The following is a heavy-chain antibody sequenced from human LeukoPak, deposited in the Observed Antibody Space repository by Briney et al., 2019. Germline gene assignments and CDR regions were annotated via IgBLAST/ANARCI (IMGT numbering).Heavy chain of an antibody. D-gene: IGHD2-2*01. CDR1: AFTFNRYW. V-gene: IGHV3-7*01. J-gene: IGHJ4*02. CDR3: ARAITVVDSY. Sequence: GGSLRLSCAASAFTFNRYWMNWVRQAPGKGLEWVAGIDGDGTEKYYVESVKGRFTISRDNAKKSVYLQMSSLRADDTAVYYCARAITVVDSYWGQGTLVTVSS. CDR2: IDGDGTEK.